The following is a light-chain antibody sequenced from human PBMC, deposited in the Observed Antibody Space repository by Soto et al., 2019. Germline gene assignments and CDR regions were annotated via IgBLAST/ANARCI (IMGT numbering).Light chain of an antibody. CDR2: DVT. CDR3: TSYTSSSTEV. Sequence: QSALTQPASVSGFPGQSITISCTGTSSDVGGYNYVSWYQQHPGKVPKLMIYDVTNRPSGVSNRFSGSKSGNTASLTISGLQAEDEADYYCTSYTSSSTEVFGTGTKVTVL. J-gene: IGLJ1*01. CDR1: SSDVGGYNY. V-gene: IGLV2-14*01.